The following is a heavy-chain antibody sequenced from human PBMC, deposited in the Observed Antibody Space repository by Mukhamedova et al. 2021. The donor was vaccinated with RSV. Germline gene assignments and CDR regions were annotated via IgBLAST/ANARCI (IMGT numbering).Heavy chain of an antibody. V-gene: IGHV3-30*02. J-gene: IGHJ4*02. CDR2: SDGRNE. CDR3: AKEVGSSYFDY. Sequence: SDGRNEDYADSVKGRFTISRDSSKSTLYLQMNSLRFEDTAVYYCAKEVGSSYFDYWGQGSLVTVSS. D-gene: IGHD6-6*01.